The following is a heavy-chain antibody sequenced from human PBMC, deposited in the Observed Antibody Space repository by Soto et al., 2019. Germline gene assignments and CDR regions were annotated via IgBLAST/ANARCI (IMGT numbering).Heavy chain of an antibody. D-gene: IGHD6-13*01. Sequence: QVQLVESGGGVVQPGRSLRLSCAASGFTFSSYGMHWVRQAPGKGLEWVAVIWYDGSNKYYADSVKGRFTISRDNSKNTRYLQMNSLRAEDTAVYYCASRIAAAREDYYGMDVWGQGTTVTVSS. CDR2: IWYDGSNK. V-gene: IGHV3-33*01. CDR3: ASRIAAAREDYYGMDV. CDR1: GFTFSSYG. J-gene: IGHJ6*02.